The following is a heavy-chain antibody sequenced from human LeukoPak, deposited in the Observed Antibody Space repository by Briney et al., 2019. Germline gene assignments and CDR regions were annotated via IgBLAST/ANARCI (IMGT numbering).Heavy chain of an antibody. J-gene: IGHJ4*02. CDR1: GFSVSSNY. CDR2: IYSAGST. CDR3: ATTSGPPSAFDY. Sequence: GSLRLSCAASGFSVSSNYMNWVRQAPGKGLEWVSVIYSAGSTFYADSVKGRFTISRDNSKNTLYLQMNSLRPDDTAVYYCATTSGPPSAFDYWGQGTLVTVSS. V-gene: IGHV3-53*01.